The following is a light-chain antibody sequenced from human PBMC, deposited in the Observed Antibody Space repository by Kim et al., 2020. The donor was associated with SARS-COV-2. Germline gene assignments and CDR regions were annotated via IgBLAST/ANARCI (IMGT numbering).Light chain of an antibody. CDR1: KLGDKY. V-gene: IGLV3-1*01. J-gene: IGLJ2*01. CDR3: QAWDSSTAV. Sequence: PGQTASIPCSGDKLGDKYACWYQQKPGQSPGLVIYQDSKRPSGIPERFSGSNSGNTATLTISGTQAMDEADYYCQAWDSSTAVFGGGTQLTVL. CDR2: QDS.